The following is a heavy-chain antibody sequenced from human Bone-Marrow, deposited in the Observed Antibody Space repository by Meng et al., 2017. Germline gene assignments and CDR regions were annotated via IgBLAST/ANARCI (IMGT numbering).Heavy chain of an antibody. D-gene: IGHD3-9*01. CDR1: GFTFSSYA. Sequence: GESLKISCAASGFTFSSYAMSWVRQAPGKGLEWVSAISGSGGSTYYADSVKGRFTISRDNSKNTLYLQMNSLRAEDTAVYYCAKPLTMTGYFFPGPYYYGMDVWGQGTTVTVSS. V-gene: IGHV3-23*01. CDR3: AKPLTMTGYFFPGPYYYGMDV. J-gene: IGHJ6*02. CDR2: ISGSGGST.